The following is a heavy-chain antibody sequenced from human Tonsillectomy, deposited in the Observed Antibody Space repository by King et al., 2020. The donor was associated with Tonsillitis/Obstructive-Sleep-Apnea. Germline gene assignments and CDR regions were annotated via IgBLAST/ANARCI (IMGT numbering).Heavy chain of an antibody. Sequence: EVQLVESGGGLVQPGGSLRLSCAASGFTVSSNYMSWVRQAPGKGLEWVSVIYSVGSTYYADSVKGRFTISRDNSKNTLYLQMNSLRAEDTAVYYCALDHCTGGVCYTPSWGQGTLVTVSS. D-gene: IGHD2-8*02. J-gene: IGHJ4*02. CDR1: GFTVSSNY. CDR2: IYSVGST. V-gene: IGHV3-66*01. CDR3: ALDHCTGGVCYTPS.